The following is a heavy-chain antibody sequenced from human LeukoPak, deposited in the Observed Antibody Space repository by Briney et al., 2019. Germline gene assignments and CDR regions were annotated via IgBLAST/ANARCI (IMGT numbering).Heavy chain of an antibody. CDR3: ARVAINAWPRASVVFGY. J-gene: IGHJ4*02. Sequence: ASVKVSCKASGYTFTGYYMHWVRQAPGQGLEWMGWINPNSGGTNYAQKFQGRVTMTRDTSISTAYMELSRLRSDDTAVYYRARVAINAWPRASVVFGYWGQGTLVTVSS. CDR1: GYTFTGYY. V-gene: IGHV1-2*02. CDR2: INPNSGGT. D-gene: IGHD4-23*01.